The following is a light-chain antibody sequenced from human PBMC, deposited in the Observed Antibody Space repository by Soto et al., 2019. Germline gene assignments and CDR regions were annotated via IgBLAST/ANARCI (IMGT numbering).Light chain of an antibody. V-gene: IGLV2-8*01. CDR1: SSDVGGYNY. CDR3: SSYAASNNFYFV. J-gene: IGLJ3*02. CDR2: KVT. Sequence: QSALTQPPSASGSPGQSVTLSCTGTSSDVGGYNYVSWYQQYPGRAPKLMIYKVTRRPSGVPDRFSGSKSGNTASLTVSGLQAEDEADYYCSSYAASNNFYFVFGGGTKLTVL.